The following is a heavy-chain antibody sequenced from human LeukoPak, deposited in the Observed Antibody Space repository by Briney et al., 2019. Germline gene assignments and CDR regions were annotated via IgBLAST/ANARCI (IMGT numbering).Heavy chain of an antibody. D-gene: IGHD6-13*01. CDR3: ANRNIAAARYFDL. Sequence: PSETLSLTCAVSGGSISSSNWWSWVRQPPGKGLEWIGEIYHSGSTNYNPSLKSRVTISVDKSKIQFSLNLSSVTAADTAVYYCANRNIAAARYFDLWGRGTLVTVSS. V-gene: IGHV4-4*02. J-gene: IGHJ2*01. CDR2: IYHSGST. CDR1: GGSISSSNW.